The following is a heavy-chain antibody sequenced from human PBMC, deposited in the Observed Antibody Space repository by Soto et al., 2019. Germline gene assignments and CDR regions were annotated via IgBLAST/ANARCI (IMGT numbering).Heavy chain of an antibody. D-gene: IGHD5-12*01. V-gene: IGHV4-59*01. Sequence: PSETLSLTCTLSGGSISGYYWSWIRQPPGKGLEWIGYVYYSGSTNYNPSLESRVTISVDMSNNQFSLMLTSVTAADTAVYYCAKYRRTDAEGYRLDFWGQGTLVTVSS. CDR1: GGSISGYY. J-gene: IGHJ4*02. CDR2: VYYSGST. CDR3: AKYRRTDAEGYRLDF.